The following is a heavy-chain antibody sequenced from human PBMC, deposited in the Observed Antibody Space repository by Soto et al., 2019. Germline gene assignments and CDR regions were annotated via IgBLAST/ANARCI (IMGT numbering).Heavy chain of an antibody. CDR3: ARHRAGNPYYDL. J-gene: IGHJ4*02. CDR1: GASIRSRSYY. Sequence: PSETLSLTCTVAGASIRSRSYYWGWIRHPPGKGLEWIGSLYYSGITYYSPSLKSRATISVDTSKSHFSLQLTSVTAADTAVYYCARHRAGNPYYDLWGPGTLVTVSS. D-gene: IGHD4-4*01. CDR2: LYYSGIT. V-gene: IGHV4-39*01.